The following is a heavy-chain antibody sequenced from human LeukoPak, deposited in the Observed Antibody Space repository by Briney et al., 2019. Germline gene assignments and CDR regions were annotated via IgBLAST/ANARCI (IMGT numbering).Heavy chain of an antibody. CDR3: AKDQVGVHYN. Sequence: PGGSLRLSCAATGFTFSSYAMSWVRQAPGERLEWVSTITGGGGSTYYADSVKGRFTISRDNSQNTLYLQMNSPRAEDTAVYYCAKDQVGVHYNWGQGTLVTVSS. CDR1: GFTFSSYA. J-gene: IGHJ4*02. V-gene: IGHV3-23*01. D-gene: IGHD1-26*01. CDR2: ITGGGGST.